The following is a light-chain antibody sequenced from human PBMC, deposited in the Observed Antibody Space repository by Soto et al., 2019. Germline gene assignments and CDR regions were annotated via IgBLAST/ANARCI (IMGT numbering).Light chain of an antibody. CDR3: QQYYNVPIT. CDR2: DAS. CDR1: QDIGNY. J-gene: IGKJ5*01. V-gene: IGKV1-33*01. Sequence: DIQMTQSPSTLSGSVGDRVTITCQASQDIGNYLNWYQQRPGKAPKLLILDASSLDTGVPSRFSGSGSGTDFTFTISSLQSEDIATYYCQQYYNVPITFGQGTRLEIK.